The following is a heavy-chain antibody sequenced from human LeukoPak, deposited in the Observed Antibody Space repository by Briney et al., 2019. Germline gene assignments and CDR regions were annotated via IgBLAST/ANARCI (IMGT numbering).Heavy chain of an antibody. CDR1: GYTFTSYD. Sequence: ASVKVSCKASGYTFTSYDINWVRQATGQGLEWMGWMNPDSGNTVYAQKFQGRVTMTRNTSISTAYMELSSLRSEDTAVYYCASVSMYSSSWYYFDYWGQGTLVTVSS. J-gene: IGHJ4*02. D-gene: IGHD6-13*01. V-gene: IGHV1-8*01. CDR2: MNPDSGNT. CDR3: ASVSMYSSSWYYFDY.